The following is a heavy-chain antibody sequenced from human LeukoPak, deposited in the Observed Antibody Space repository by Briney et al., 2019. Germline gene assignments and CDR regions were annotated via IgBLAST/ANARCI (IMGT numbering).Heavy chain of an antibody. CDR1: GGSFSGYY. D-gene: IGHD3-10*01. Sequence: PSETLSLTCAVYGGSFSGYYWSWIRQPPGKGLEWIGEINHSGSTNYNPSLKSRVTISVDTSKNQFSLKLSSVTAADTAVYYCARYHYGSGSPSSFDYWGQGTLVTVSS. J-gene: IGHJ4*02. CDR3: ARYHYGSGSPSSFDY. V-gene: IGHV4-34*01. CDR2: INHSGST.